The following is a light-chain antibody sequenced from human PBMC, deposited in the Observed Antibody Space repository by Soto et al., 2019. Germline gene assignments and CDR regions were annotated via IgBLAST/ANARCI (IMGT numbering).Light chain of an antibody. V-gene: IGKV1D-12*01. Sequence: DIPMTQSPSSVSASIGDRVTITCRSSQSISTWLAWYQQKPGKAPKLLIYTASSLQSGVPSRFSGSGSGTDFTLTISNLQPEDFATYYCQQSYSFPRTFGPGTKVDI. CDR3: QQSYSFPRT. J-gene: IGKJ3*01. CDR2: TAS. CDR1: QSISTW.